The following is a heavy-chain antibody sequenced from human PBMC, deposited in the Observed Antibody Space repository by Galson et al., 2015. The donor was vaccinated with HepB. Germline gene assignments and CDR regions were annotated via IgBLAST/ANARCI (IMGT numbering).Heavy chain of an antibody. CDR1: GFSLSTSGMR. J-gene: IGHJ5*02. CDR2: IDWDDDK. CDR3: ARIVGDGYNWDWFDP. D-gene: IGHD5-24*01. Sequence: PALVKPTQTLTLTCTFSGFSLSTSGMRVSWIRQPPGKALEWLARIDWDDDKFYSTSLKTRLTISKDTSKNQAVLTMTNMDPVDTATYYCARIVGDGYNWDWFDPWGQGTLVTVSS. V-gene: IGHV2-70*04.